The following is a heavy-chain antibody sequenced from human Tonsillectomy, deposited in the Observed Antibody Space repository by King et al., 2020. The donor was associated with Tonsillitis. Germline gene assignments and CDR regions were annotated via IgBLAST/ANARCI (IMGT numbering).Heavy chain of an antibody. J-gene: IGHJ3*02. CDR1: GFTFSSYA. D-gene: IGHD3-22*01. V-gene: IGHV3-64*01. CDR2: ISINGGST. CDR3: ARGGDEVVVRAFDI. Sequence: VQLVESGGGLVQPGGSLRLSCAASGFTFSSYAMHWVRQAPGKGLEYVSAISINGGSTYYANSVKGRLTISRDNSTNTLYLQMGSLGAEEMAVYYCARGGDEVVVRAFDIWRQGTMVTVSS.